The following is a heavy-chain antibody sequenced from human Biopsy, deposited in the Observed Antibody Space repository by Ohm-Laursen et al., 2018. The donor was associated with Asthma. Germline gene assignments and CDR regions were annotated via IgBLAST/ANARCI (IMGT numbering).Heavy chain of an antibody. Sequence: GASVKVSCKASGYTFTDYYVMWLRQAPGQGLEWMGRINPVSGSTNFAQKFQGRLTMTRDRSIGTAYMELRRLTSADTAMYYCARSPYAGDYPLNSWGQGTLLTVSS. D-gene: IGHD4-17*01. V-gene: IGHV1-2*06. CDR2: INPVSGST. CDR1: GYTFTDYY. J-gene: IGHJ4*02. CDR3: ARSPYAGDYPLNS.